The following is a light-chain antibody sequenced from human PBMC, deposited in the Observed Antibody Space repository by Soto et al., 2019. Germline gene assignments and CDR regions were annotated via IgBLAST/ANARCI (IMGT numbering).Light chain of an antibody. J-gene: IGLJ2*01. CDR3: SSYAGSNGVV. CDR1: SSDVGGYNY. CDR2: DVN. Sequence: QSALTQPPSASGSPGQSVTISCTGTSSDVGGYNYVSWYQQHTGKAPKLMIYDVNKRPPGVPDRCSGSKSGNTASLPVSGLQAEDEADYYCSSYAGSNGVVFGGGTKLTVL. V-gene: IGLV2-8*01.